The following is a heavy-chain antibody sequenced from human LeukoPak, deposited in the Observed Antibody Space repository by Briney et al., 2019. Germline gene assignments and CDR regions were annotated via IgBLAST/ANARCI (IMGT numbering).Heavy chain of an antibody. J-gene: IGHJ4*01. CDR3: ARVKAVAGTLPHLLDY. Sequence: PSETLSLTCAVYGGSFSGYYWSWIRQPPGKGLEWIVEINHRGSTNYNPPLKSRLTISKDKFKNQFSLKLTSVTVADTAVYFCARVKAVAGTLPHLLDYWGQGTLVTVSS. V-gene: IGHV4-34*01. CDR2: INHRGST. CDR1: GGSFSGYY. D-gene: IGHD6-19*01.